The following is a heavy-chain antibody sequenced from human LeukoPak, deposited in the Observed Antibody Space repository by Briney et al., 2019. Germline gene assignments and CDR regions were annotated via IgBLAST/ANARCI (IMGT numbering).Heavy chain of an antibody. CDR1: GGSFNSFF. V-gene: IGHV4-4*09. Sequence: SETLSLTCTVSGGSFNSFFWSWIRQPPGKALEWIGYIYTSGNTYYSPSLKSRVTISLDTSKNQFSLKLISVTAADMAVYYCARRGTWFDPWGQGTLVTVSS. CDR3: ARRGTWFDP. D-gene: IGHD3-10*01. CDR2: IYTSGNT. J-gene: IGHJ5*02.